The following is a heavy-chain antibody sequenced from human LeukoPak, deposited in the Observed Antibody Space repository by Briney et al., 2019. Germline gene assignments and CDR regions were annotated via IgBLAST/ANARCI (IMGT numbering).Heavy chain of an antibody. V-gene: IGHV3-7*01. Sequence: GGSLRLSCAASGFTFNNYWLTWVRQAPGKGLEWVANIKEDGNAKYYVDSVKGRFAISRDNARQSLYLQMNNLRAEDTAVYYCLSGYPGYFHHWGQGTPVIVSS. CDR3: LSGYPGYFHH. D-gene: IGHD3-22*01. CDR2: IKEDGNAK. J-gene: IGHJ1*01. CDR1: GFTFNNYW.